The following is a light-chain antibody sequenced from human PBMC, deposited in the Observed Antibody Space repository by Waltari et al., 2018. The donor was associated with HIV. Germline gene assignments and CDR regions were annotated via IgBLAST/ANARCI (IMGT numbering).Light chain of an antibody. CDR2: DNE. J-gene: IGLJ2*01. Sequence: QSVLTQPHSVSAAPGQRVTITCSGSSSHIENNYVSWYQTLPGTAPKLLISDNEKRPSGIPDRFSASKSGTSATLDISGLQTGDEADYYCGSWDNSLSAGVFGGGTKVTVL. CDR1: SSHIENNY. CDR3: GSWDNSLSAGV. V-gene: IGLV1-51*01.